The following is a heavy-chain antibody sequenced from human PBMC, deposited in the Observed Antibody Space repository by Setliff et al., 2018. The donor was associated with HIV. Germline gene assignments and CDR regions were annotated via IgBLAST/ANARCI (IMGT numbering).Heavy chain of an antibody. J-gene: IGHJ4*02. CDR2: ISAYNGHT. CDR1: GYTFTSYG. D-gene: IGHD3-22*01. CDR3: ARDPRTYYYDSSAYYVAGWGY. V-gene: IGHV1-18*01. Sequence: ASVKVSCKASGYTFTSYGINWVRQAPGQGLEWMGWISAYNGHTNYAQKLQGRVTMTTDTSTSTAYMELRNLGSDDTAVYYCARDPRTYYYDSSAYYVAGWGYWGQGTLVTVSS.